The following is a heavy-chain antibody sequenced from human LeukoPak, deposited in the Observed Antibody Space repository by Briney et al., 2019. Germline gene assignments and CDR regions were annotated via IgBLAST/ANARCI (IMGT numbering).Heavy chain of an antibody. CDR2: TYYRSKWYN. J-gene: IGHJ6*02. D-gene: IGHD5-12*01. CDR1: GDSVSSNSAA. CDR3: ARDAVATFYDSAQPCYYYYGMDV. Sequence: SQTLSLTCAISGDSVSSNSAAWNWIRQSPSRGLEWLGRTYYRSKWYNDYAVSVKSRITINPDTSKNQFSLQLNSVTPEDTAVYYCARDAVATFYDSAQPCYYYYGMDVWGQGTTVTVSS. V-gene: IGHV6-1*01.